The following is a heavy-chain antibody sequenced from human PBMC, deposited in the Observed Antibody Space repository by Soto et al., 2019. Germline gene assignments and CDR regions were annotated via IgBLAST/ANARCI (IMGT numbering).Heavy chain of an antibody. CDR3: ARVASRIQPDY. CDR1: GGSISSGGYY. V-gene: IGHV4-31*03. CDR2: IYYSGST. J-gene: IGHJ4*02. Sequence: SETLSLTCTVSGGSISSGGYYWSWIRQHPGKGLEWIGYIYYSGSTYYNPSLKSRVTISVDTSKNQFSLKLSSVTAADTAVYYCARVASRIQPDYWGQGTLVTVSS.